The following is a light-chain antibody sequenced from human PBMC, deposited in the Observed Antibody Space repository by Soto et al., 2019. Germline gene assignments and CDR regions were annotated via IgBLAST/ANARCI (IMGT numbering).Light chain of an antibody. J-gene: IGLJ3*02. CDR2: TNN. V-gene: IGLV1-44*01. CDR1: KSDIGSNT. Sequence: QPVLTQPPSASGTPGQRVTISCSGGKSDIGSNTVYWFQQLPGAAPRLLIYTNNQRPSGVPDRFSGSKSGTSASLAISGLQSEDEADYFCAAWDDSLNVCVFGGGTKLTVL. CDR3: AAWDDSLNVCV.